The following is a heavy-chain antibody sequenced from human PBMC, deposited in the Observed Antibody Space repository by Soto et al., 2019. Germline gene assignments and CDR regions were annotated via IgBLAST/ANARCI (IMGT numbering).Heavy chain of an antibody. CDR2: IYYSGST. J-gene: IGHJ6*02. Sequence: PSETLSLTCTVSGGSISSYYWSWIRQPPGKGLEWIGYIYYSGSTNYNPSLKSRVTISVDTSKNQFSLKLSSVTAADTAVYYCARAYGDYILGAYYYYGMDVWGQGTTVTVSS. CDR1: GGSISSYY. CDR3: ARAYGDYILGAYYYYGMDV. V-gene: IGHV4-59*01. D-gene: IGHD4-17*01.